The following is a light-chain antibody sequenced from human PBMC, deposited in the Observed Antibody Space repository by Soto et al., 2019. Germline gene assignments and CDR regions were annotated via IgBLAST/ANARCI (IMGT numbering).Light chain of an antibody. CDR1: QSVSTN. CDR2: GTS. CDR3: HQYNFWPT. Sequence: EIVLTQSPATLSLSPGERATLSCRASQSVSTNLAWYQQKPGQSPRLLISGTSTRATGVPARFSGGGSGTEFTLTINSLQSEDFAVYFCHQYNFWPTFGQGTKVDI. J-gene: IGKJ1*01. V-gene: IGKV3-15*01.